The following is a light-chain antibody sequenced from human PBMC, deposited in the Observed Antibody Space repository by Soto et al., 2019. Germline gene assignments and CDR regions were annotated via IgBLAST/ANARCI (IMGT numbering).Light chain of an antibody. CDR1: QSVSSY. J-gene: IGKJ1*01. V-gene: IGKV3-11*01. CDR2: DAS. Sequence: EIVLTQSPATLSLSPGERATLSCRASQSVSSYLAWYQQKPGQAPRLLISDASHRAAGIPAWFSGSGSGTDFTLTSSSLQPEYFAVYYCQHRTNWPRTYGQRTKVESK. CDR3: QHRTNWPRT.